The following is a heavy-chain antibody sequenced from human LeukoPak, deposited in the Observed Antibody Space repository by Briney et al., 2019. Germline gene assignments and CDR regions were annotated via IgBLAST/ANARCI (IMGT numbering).Heavy chain of an antibody. CDR1: GRPIRSFY. J-gene: IGHJ4*02. CDR3: TREGYSSGGDFDY. CDR2: IYYNGRT. V-gene: IGHV4-59*01. Sequence: SETLSLTCTVSGRPIRSFYWSWIRQAPGKGLEWIGYIYYNGRTNYNPSLNSRVTISLDTSNNQFSLKLTSVAAADTAVYYCTREGYSSGGDFDYWGQGTLVTVSS. D-gene: IGHD6-19*01.